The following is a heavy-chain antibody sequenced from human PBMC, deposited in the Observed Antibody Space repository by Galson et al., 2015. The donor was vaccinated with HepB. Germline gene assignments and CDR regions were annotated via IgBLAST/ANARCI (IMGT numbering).Heavy chain of an antibody. V-gene: IGHV3-48*01. CDR2: ISSSSSTI. D-gene: IGHD2-21*02. J-gene: IGHJ6*02. CDR3: ARWEHIVVGTAIPSGYYYGMDV. Sequence: SLRLSCAASGFTFSSYSMNWVRQAPGKGLEWVSYISSSSSTIYYADSVKGRFTISRDNAKNSLYLQMNSLRAEDTAVYYCARWEHIVVGTAIPSGYYYGMDVWGQGTTVTVSS. CDR1: GFTFSSYS.